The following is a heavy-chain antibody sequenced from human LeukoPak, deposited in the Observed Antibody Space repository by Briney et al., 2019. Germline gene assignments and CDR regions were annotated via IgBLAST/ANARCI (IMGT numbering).Heavy chain of an antibody. J-gene: IGHJ5*02. D-gene: IGHD1-7*01. Sequence: SETLSLTCTGSGPSVSNYYWSWIRPPPEKELEWIGYVSNSGSTDYHPSLKSRVTISVDTSKNLFSLKLSSVTAADTAVYYCARVATGAKPFDPWGQGTLVTVSS. CDR3: ARVATGAKPFDP. CDR1: GPSVSNYY. V-gene: IGHV4-59*02. CDR2: VSNSGST.